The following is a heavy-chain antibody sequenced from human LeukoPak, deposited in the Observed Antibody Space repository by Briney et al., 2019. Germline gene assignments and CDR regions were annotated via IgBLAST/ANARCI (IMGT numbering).Heavy chain of an antibody. CDR1: GYSISSGYY. Sequence: NPSETLSLTYAVSGYSISSGYYWGWIRQPPGKGLEWIGSIYHSGSSGSTYYNPSLKSRVTISVDTSKNQFSLKLSSVTAADTAVYYCARTLGYCSGGSCRSFDYWGQGTLVTVSS. V-gene: IGHV4-38-2*01. J-gene: IGHJ4*02. D-gene: IGHD2-15*01. CDR2: IYHSGSSGST. CDR3: ARTLGYCSGGSCRSFDY.